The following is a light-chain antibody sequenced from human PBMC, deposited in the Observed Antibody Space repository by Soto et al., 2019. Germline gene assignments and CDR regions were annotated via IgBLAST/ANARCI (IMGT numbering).Light chain of an antibody. J-gene: IGLJ7*01. Sequence: QSVLTQPPSVSAAPGQKVTISFSGSSSNIGNNYVSWYQQLPGTAPKLLIYDNNKRPSGIPDRFSGSKSGTSATLGITGLQTGDEADYYCGTWDSSLSAYAVFGGGTQLTVL. V-gene: IGLV1-51*01. CDR1: SSNIGNNY. CDR2: DNN. CDR3: GTWDSSLSAYAV.